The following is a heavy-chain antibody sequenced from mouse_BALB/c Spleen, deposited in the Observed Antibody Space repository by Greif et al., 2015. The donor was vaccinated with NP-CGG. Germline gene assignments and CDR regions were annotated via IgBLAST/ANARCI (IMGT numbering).Heavy chain of an antibody. CDR2: ISSGGSYT. J-gene: IGHJ4*01. Sequence: EVQLVESGGGLVKPGGSLKLSCAASGFTFSSYTMSWVRQTPEKRLEWVATISSGGSYTYYPDSVKGRFTISRDNAKNTLYLQMSSLKSEDTAMYYCTRGPHAMDYWGQGTSVTVSS. CDR1: GFTFSSYT. V-gene: IGHV5-6-4*01. CDR3: TRGPHAMDY.